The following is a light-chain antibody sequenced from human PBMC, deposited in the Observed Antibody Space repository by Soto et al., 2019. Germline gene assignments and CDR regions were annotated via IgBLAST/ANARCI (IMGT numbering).Light chain of an antibody. CDR3: QKYNSAPLT. V-gene: IGKV1-17*01. Sequence: DIQMTQSPSSLSASVGDRVTITCRASQGIRNDLAWYQQKPGKAPKLLIYLASSLQTGVPSRFSGSGSGTEFTLAISSLQPEDVAAYYCQKYNSAPLTFGGGTKVDIK. CDR1: QGIRND. J-gene: IGKJ4*01. CDR2: LAS.